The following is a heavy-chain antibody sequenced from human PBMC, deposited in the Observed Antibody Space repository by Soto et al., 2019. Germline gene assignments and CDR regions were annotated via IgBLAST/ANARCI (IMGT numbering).Heavy chain of an antibody. CDR1: GGSISSYY. J-gene: IGHJ6*02. Sequence: SETLSLTCTASGGSISSYYWSWIRQPPGKGLEWIGYIYYSGSTNYNPSLKSRVTISLDTSKNQFSLKLSSITAADTAMYYRVRGVAARPAPLGMDLWGPGTTVTVSS. V-gene: IGHV4-59*08. D-gene: IGHD6-6*01. CDR3: VRGVAARPAPLGMDL. CDR2: IYYSGST.